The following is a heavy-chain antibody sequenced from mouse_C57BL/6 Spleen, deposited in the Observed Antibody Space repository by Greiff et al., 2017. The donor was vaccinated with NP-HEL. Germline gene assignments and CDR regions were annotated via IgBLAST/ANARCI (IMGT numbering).Heavy chain of an antibody. Sequence: VQLQQPGAELVRPGSSVKLSCKASGYTFTSYWMDWVKQRPGQGLEWIGNIYPSDSETHYNQKFKDKATLTVDKSSSTAYMQLSSLTSEDSAVYYCARERSYDYDGYFDYWGQGTTLTVSS. J-gene: IGHJ2*01. CDR3: ARERSYDYDGYFDY. D-gene: IGHD2-4*01. CDR2: IYPSDSET. V-gene: IGHV1-61*01. CDR1: GYTFTSYW.